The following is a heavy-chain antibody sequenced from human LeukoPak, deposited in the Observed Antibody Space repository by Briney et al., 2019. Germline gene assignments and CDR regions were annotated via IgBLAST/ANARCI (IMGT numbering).Heavy chain of an antibody. D-gene: IGHD1-1*01. Sequence: SETLSLTCAVYGGSFSGYYWSWIRQPPGKGLEWIGEINHSGSTNYNPSLKSRVTISVDTSKNQFSLKLSSVTAADTAVYYCAKKPPGNWNVPPGDCWGLGTLVTVSS. CDR2: INHSGST. V-gene: IGHV4-34*01. CDR3: AKKPPGNWNVPPGDC. CDR1: GGSFSGYY. J-gene: IGHJ4*02.